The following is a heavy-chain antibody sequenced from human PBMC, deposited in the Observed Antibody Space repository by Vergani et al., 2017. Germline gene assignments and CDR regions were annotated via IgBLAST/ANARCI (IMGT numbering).Heavy chain of an antibody. CDR3: AIETDYYDHSGYYLDC. CDR1: GYSLTELT. D-gene: IGHD3-22*01. J-gene: IGHJ4*02. Sequence: QVQLVQSGSEVRKPGASVKVSCQVSGYSLTELTIHWVRQAPGKGLEWMGGFDPEHGEVTFAHHIQGKVTMTEDRSTDTAYMELGSLRPEDTALYYCAIETDYYDHSGYYLDCWVQGSMVTVSS. V-gene: IGHV1-24*01. CDR2: FDPEHGEV.